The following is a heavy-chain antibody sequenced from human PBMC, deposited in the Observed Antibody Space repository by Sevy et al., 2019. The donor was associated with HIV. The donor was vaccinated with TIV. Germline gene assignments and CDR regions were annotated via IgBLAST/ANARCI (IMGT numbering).Heavy chain of an antibody. CDR2: ATNVRTIN. V-gene: IGHV3-30*18. CDR3: AKTGDLGPFDF. D-gene: IGHD3-16*01. Sequence: GGSLRLSCAASGFNFTSYAIHRVRQAPRKGLEWLALATNVRTINFYADSVKGRFTVSRDNSRKRISLQMDRLSTEDTAIYYCAKTGDLGPFDFWGLGTRVIVSS. J-gene: IGHJ4*02. CDR1: GFNFTSYA.